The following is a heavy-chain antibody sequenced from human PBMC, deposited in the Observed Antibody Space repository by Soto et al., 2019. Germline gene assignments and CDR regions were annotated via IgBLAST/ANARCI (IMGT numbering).Heavy chain of an antibody. D-gene: IGHD1-26*01. Sequence: QVQLVESGGGVVQPGRSLRLSCAASGFTFSSYGMHWVRQAPGKGLEWVAVISYDGSNKYYADSVKGRFTISRDNSKNTXXXQXXXXXXXXXXXXXXXXSFTPILGDYYYMDVXXXGXXXTVS. V-gene: IGHV3-30*03. CDR1: GFTFSSYG. CDR2: ISYDGSNK. CDR3: XXSFTPILGDYYYMDV. J-gene: IGHJ6*03.